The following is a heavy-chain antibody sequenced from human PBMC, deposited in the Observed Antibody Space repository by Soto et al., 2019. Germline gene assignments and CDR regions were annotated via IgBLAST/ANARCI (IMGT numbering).Heavy chain of an antibody. CDR1: GGSFSGYY. V-gene: IGHV4-34*01. Sequence: QVQLQQWGAGLLKPSETLSLTCDVYGGSFSGYYWSWIRQPPGKGLEWIGEINHSGSTNYNPSLKSRVTISVDTSKNQFSLKLSSVTAADTAVYYCASKGAARRRPSKFDYWGQGTLVTVSS. CDR2: INHSGST. CDR3: ASKGAARRRPSKFDY. J-gene: IGHJ4*02. D-gene: IGHD6-6*01.